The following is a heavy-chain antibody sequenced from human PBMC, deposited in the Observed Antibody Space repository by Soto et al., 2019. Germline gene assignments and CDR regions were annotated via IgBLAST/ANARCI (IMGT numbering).Heavy chain of an antibody. J-gene: IGHJ4*02. D-gene: IGHD4-17*01. CDR2: ISGSGGST. CDR1: GFTFSSYA. Sequence: PGGSLRLSCAASGFTFSSYAMSWVRQAPGKGLEWVSAISGSGGSTYYADSVKGRFTISRDNSKNTLYLQMNSLRAEDTAVYYCAKRNYGSSTPGLSYFDYWGQGTLVTVSS. V-gene: IGHV3-23*01. CDR3: AKRNYGSSTPGLSYFDY.